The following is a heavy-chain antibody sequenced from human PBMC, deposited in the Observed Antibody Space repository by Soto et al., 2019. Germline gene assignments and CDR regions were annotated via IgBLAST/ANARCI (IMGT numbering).Heavy chain of an antibody. CDR3: ARERTTVTTYYYGMDV. D-gene: IGHD4-17*01. V-gene: IGHV1-69*08. CDR2: IIPILGIA. CDR1: GGTFSSYT. J-gene: IGHJ6*02. Sequence: QVQLVQSGAEVKKPGSSVKVSCKASGGTFSSYTISWVRQAPGQGLEWMGRIIPILGIANYAQKFQGRVTITADKSTSTAYMELSSLRSEDTAVYDCARERTTVTTYYYGMDVWGQGTTVTVSS.